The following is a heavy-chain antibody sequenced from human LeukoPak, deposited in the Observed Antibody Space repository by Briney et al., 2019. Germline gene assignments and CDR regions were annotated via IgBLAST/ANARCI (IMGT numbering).Heavy chain of an antibody. D-gene: IGHD6-6*01. CDR2: IYHSGST. V-gene: IGHV4-30-2*01. J-gene: IGHJ3*02. CDR3: ARTSIAARRANAFDI. CDR1: GGSISSGGYS. Sequence: SQTLSLACAVSGGSISSGGYSGSWIRQPPGKGLEWIGYIYHSGSTYYNPSLKSRVTISVDRSKNQFSLKLSSVTAADTAVYYCARTSIAARRANAFDIWGQGTMVTVSS.